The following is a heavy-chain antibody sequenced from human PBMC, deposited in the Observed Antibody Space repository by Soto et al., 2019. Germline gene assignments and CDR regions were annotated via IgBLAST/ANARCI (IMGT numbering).Heavy chain of an antibody. CDR1: GFTFSSYA. CDR3: AKDRFGGVMGKYYFDY. D-gene: IGHD3-16*01. Sequence: GSLRLSCAASGFTFSSYAMSWVRQAPGKGLEWVSGISGGGSSTSYADSVKGRITISRDNSKNTLYLQMNSLRAEDTAVYYCAKDRFGGVMGKYYFDYWGQGTLVTVSS. V-gene: IGHV3-23*01. J-gene: IGHJ4*02. CDR2: ISGGGSST.